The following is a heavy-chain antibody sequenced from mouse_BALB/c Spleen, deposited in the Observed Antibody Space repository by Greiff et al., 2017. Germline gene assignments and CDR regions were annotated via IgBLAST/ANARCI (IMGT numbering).Heavy chain of an antibody. Sequence: EVKVVESGGGLVQPKGSLKLSCAASGFTFNTYAMNWVRQAPGKGVEWVARIRSKSNNYATYYADSVKDRFTISRDDSQSMLYLQMNNLKTEATAMYYCVREGFAYWGQGTLVTVSA. V-gene: IGHV10-1*02. CDR3: VREGFAY. CDR2: IRSKSNNYAT. CDR1: GFTFNTYA. J-gene: IGHJ3*01.